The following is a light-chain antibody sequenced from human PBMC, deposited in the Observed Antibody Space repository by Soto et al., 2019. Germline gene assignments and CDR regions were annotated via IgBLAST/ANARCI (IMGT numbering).Light chain of an antibody. J-gene: IGKJ2*01. CDR3: QQTHSVPYT. V-gene: IGKV1-39*01. Sequence: DIQMTQSPSSLSASVGERVTITCRSSQVIISYVSWYQQRPGQAPKLLVIGASTLRTGVPSRFSASGSGTYFALSISNLQPEDLASYYCQQTHSVPYTFGQGTRLEI. CDR1: QVIISY. CDR2: GAS.